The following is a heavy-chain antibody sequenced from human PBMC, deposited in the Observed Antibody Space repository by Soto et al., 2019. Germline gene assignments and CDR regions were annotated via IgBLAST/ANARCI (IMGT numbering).Heavy chain of an antibody. CDR3: GRGGVTVVKGHLDY. CDR2: ISDYNGNT. J-gene: IGHJ4*02. D-gene: IGHD2-15*01. CDR1: GYTFTSYG. V-gene: IGHV1-18*01. Sequence: QVQLVQSGAEVKKPGASVKVSCKASGYTFTSYGISWVRQAPGQGLEWMGWISDYNGNTNYAQKLQGRDTMTTDTYTSAPYMGLGSLRSDDTAVYYCGRGGVTVVKGHLDYWGQGALVTVSS.